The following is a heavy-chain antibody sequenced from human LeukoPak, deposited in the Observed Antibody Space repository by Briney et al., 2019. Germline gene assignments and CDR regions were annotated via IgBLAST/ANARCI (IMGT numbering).Heavy chain of an antibody. CDR3: ARDAIGYYDSSGYAWFDP. CDR2: INPNSGGT. V-gene: IGHV1-2*02. D-gene: IGHD3-22*01. CDR1: GYNFTDYY. J-gene: IGHJ5*02. Sequence: ASVEVSCKASGYNFTDYYMHWVRQAPGQGLEWMGWINPNSGGTNYAQKFQGRFTMTRDTSISTAYMELSRLRSDDTAVYYCARDAIGYYDSSGYAWFDPWGQGTLVTVSS.